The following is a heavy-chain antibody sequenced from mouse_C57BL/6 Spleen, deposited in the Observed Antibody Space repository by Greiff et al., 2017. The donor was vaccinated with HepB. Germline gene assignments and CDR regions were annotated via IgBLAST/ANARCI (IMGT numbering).Heavy chain of an antibody. CDR1: GYTFTSYW. J-gene: IGHJ4*01. D-gene: IGHD4-1*01. V-gene: IGHV1-59*01. Sequence: QVQLKQPGAELVRPGTSVKLSCKASGYTFTSYWMHWVKQRPGQGLEWIGVIDPSDSYTNYNQKFKGKATLTVDTSSSTAYMQLSSLTSEDSAVYYCARSPTGTAAMDYWGQGTSVTVSS. CDR2: IDPSDSYT. CDR3: ARSPTGTAAMDY.